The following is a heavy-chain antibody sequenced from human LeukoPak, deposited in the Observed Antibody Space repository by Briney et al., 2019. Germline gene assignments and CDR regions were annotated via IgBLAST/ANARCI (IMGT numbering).Heavy chain of an antibody. CDR3: ARMYYDFWSGYPH. V-gene: IGHV1-2*02. D-gene: IGHD3-3*01. Sequence: ASVKVSCKASGYTFTDYYMHWVRQAPGQGLEWMGWINPNSGGTNYAQKFQGRVTMTRDTSISTAYMELSRLRSDDTAVYYCARMYYDFWSGYPHWGQGTLVTVSP. J-gene: IGHJ4*02. CDR1: GYTFTDYY. CDR2: INPNSGGT.